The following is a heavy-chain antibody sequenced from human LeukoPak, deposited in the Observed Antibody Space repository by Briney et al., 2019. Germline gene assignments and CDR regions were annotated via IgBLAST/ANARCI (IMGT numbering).Heavy chain of an antibody. D-gene: IGHD2-2*02. J-gene: IGHJ3*02. CDR2: ISAYNGNT. Sequence: GASVKVSCKASGYTFTSYGISWVRQAPGQGLEWMGWISAYNGNTNYAQKLQGRVTMTTDTSTSAAYMELRSPRSDDTAVYYCARDPVVVPAAISLDAFDIWGQGTMVTVSS. CDR3: ARDPVVVPAAISLDAFDI. V-gene: IGHV1-18*01. CDR1: GYTFTSYG.